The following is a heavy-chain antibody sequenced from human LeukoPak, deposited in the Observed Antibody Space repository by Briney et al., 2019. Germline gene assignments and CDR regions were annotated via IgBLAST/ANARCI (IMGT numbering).Heavy chain of an antibody. D-gene: IGHD6-13*01. V-gene: IGHV1-69*05. Sequence: SVKVSCKAFGGTFSSYAISWVRQAPGQGLEWMGGIIPIFGTANYAQKFQGRVTITTDESTSTAYMELSSLRSEDTAVYYCASRGIYSSSWNLPFDPWGQGTLVTVSS. CDR2: IIPIFGTA. CDR1: GGTFSSYA. J-gene: IGHJ5*02. CDR3: ASRGIYSSSWNLPFDP.